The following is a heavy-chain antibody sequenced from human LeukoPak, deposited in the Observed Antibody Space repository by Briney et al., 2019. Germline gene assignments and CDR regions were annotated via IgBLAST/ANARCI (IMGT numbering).Heavy chain of an antibody. J-gene: IGHJ4*02. Sequence: GGSLRLSCAASGFTFSSSAMSWVRQVPGKGLEWVSGISASGGSTSYADSVRGRFTISRDNSKNTLYAQMNSLRDEDTAVYHCAKDQRWESPHYLDSWGQGTLVTVSS. CDR1: GFTFSSSA. CDR3: AKDQRWESPHYLDS. V-gene: IGHV3-23*01. D-gene: IGHD1-26*01. CDR2: ISASGGST.